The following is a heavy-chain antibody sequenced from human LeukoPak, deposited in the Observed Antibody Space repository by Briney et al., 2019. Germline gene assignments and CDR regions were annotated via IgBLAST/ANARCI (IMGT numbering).Heavy chain of an antibody. Sequence: ASVKVSCKPSGYSFTSYYMHWVRQAPGQGLEWMGFINPSGSSAAYAQKFQGRLTMTRDMFTSTDYMELTSLTSDDTAVYYCARDNSVGETAWWFDPWGQGTLVTVSS. D-gene: IGHD1-26*01. CDR3: ARDNSVGETAWWFDP. CDR2: INPSGSSA. J-gene: IGHJ5*02. V-gene: IGHV1-46*01. CDR1: GYSFTSYY.